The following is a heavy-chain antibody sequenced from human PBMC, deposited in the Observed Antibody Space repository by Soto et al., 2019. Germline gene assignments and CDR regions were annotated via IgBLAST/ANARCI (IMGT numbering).Heavy chain of an antibody. Sequence: GGSLRLSCAASGFTFSNVWMSWVRQAPGKGLEWVGRVKSKSDGATTDYAAPVKGRFTVSRVDSQNTLSLQMDSLKIEDTAVYFCTTAAGGMWGADYWGQGTPVTVSS. CDR2: VKSKSDGATT. D-gene: IGHD1-26*01. CDR3: TTAAGGMWGADY. CDR1: GFTFSNVW. V-gene: IGHV3-15*01. J-gene: IGHJ4*02.